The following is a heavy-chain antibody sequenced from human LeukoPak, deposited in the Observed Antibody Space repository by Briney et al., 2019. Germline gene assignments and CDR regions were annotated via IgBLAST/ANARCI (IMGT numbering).Heavy chain of an antibody. CDR2: IYTSGST. J-gene: IGHJ4*02. CDR3: AKDSVSHVARGGSPDY. V-gene: IGHV4-4*07. D-gene: IGHD3-16*01. Sequence: PSETLSLTCTVSGGSISSYYWSWIRQPAGKGLEWIGRIYTSGSTNYNPSLKSRVTMSVDTSKNQFSLKLSSVTAADTAVYYCAKDSVSHVARGGSPDYWGQGTLVTVSS. CDR1: GGSISSYY.